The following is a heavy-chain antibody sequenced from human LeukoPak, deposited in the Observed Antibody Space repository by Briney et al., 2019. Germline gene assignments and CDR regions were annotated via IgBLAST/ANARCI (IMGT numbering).Heavy chain of an antibody. Sequence: PSHTLSLMCSVSGDPMSRGCYLCSWSRRPAGKGLGWNGRNYTNGSTNYNPSLKSRVTISVDTSKNQFSLKLSSVTAADTAVYYCAREETYYDFWSGYPGDYYYYMDVWGKGTTVTVSS. CDR3: AREETYYDFWSGYPGDYYYYMDV. J-gene: IGHJ6*03. V-gene: IGHV4-61*02. CDR2: NYTNGST. CDR1: GDPMSRGCYL. D-gene: IGHD3-3*01.